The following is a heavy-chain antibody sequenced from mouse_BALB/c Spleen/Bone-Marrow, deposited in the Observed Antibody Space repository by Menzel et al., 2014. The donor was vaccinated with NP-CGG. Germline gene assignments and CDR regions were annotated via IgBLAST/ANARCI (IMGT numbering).Heavy chain of an antibody. CDR3: TRWLPYAMDY. D-gene: IGHD2-2*01. J-gene: IGHJ4*01. CDR1: ANPFPNFW. V-gene: IGHV1-59*01. Sequence: SGLELGRPGPSVKLSSKAFANPFPNFWITWGKRRPGQGLVGIEIIXPSDSYTNYNQKFKDKATLTVDKSSSTAYMQLSSPTSEDSAVYYCTRWLPYAMDYWGQGTSVTVSS. CDR2: IXPSDSYT.